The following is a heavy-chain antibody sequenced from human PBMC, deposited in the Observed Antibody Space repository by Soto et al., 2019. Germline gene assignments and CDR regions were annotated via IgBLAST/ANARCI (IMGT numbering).Heavy chain of an antibody. J-gene: IGHJ3*02. CDR1: GGSISSSSYY. V-gene: IGHV4-39*01. Sequence: QLQLQESGPGLVKPSETLSLTCTVSGGSISSSSYYWGWIRQPPGKGLEWIGSIYYSGSTYYNPSLKSRVTISVDTSKNQFSRKLSSVTAADTAVYYCARQTIAVADAFDIWGQGTMVTVSS. CDR3: ARQTIAVADAFDI. D-gene: IGHD6-19*01. CDR2: IYYSGST.